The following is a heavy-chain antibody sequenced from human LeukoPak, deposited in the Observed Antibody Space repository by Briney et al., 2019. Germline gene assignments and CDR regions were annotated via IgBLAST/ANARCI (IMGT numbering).Heavy chain of an antibody. D-gene: IGHD6-13*01. J-gene: IGHJ5*02. CDR1: GFAFSTYA. Sequence: PGGSLRLSCAASGFAFSTYAMSWVRQAPGNGLEWFSTISDSSFNTYYAETVQGRFTISRDNSKNTLFPQLNSVRAGDTAVYYCAIDPGSSWYDNWFDPWGQGTLVTVSS. CDR2: ISDSSFNT. CDR3: AIDPGSSWYDNWFDP. V-gene: IGHV3-23*01.